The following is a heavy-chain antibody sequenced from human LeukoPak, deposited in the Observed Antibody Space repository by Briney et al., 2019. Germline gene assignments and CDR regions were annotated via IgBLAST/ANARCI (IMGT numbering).Heavy chain of an antibody. J-gene: IGHJ4*02. D-gene: IGHD4-23*01. Sequence: ASVKVSCKASGYTFTGYYMHWVRQAPGQGLEWMGWINPNSGGTTYAQKFQGRVNMTRDTSISAVYMELSRLTSDDTAVYYCATPPGKVDYWGQGSLVTVPS. CDR2: INPNSGGT. CDR1: GYTFTGYY. V-gene: IGHV1-2*02. CDR3: ATPPGKVDY.